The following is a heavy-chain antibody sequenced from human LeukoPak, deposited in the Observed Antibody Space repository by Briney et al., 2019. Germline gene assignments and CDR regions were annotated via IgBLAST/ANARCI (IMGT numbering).Heavy chain of an antibody. CDR3: ARGFRDSSGRKPDY. CDR1: GYTYTSYD. CDR2: MNPNSGNT. V-gene: IGHV1-8*01. D-gene: IGHD3-22*01. Sequence: ASVKVSCKASGYTYTSYDINWTRQATGQGLEWMGWMNPNSGNTGYAQKFQDRVTMTRNTSIKTAYMELSSLRSEDMAVYYCARGFRDSSGRKPDYWGQGTLVTVSS. J-gene: IGHJ4*02.